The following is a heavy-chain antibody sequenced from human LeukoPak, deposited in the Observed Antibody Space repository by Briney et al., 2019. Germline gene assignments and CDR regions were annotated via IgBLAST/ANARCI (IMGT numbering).Heavy chain of an antibody. J-gene: IGHJ4*02. Sequence: PGGPLRLSCAASGFTFSSYSMNWVRQAPGKGLEWVSSISSSSSYIYYADSVKGRFTISRDNAKNSLYLQMNSLRAEDTAVYYCARGADYYDSSGPVLFDYWGQGTLVTVSS. CDR1: GFTFSSYS. V-gene: IGHV3-21*01. CDR3: ARGADYYDSSGPVLFDY. D-gene: IGHD3-22*01. CDR2: ISSSSSYI.